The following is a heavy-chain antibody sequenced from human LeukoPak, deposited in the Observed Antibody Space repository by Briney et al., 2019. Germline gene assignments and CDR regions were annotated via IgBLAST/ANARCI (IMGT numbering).Heavy chain of an antibody. V-gene: IGHV4-4*07. J-gene: IGHJ4*02. CDR3: ARGADSSGYYYYFDY. D-gene: IGHD3-22*01. Sequence: SETLSLTCTVSGGSISSYYWSWIRQPAGKGLEWIGRIHTSGSTNYSPSLKSRVTMSVDTSKNQFSLKLSSVTAADTAVYYCARGADSSGYYYYFDYWGQGTLVTVSS. CDR1: GGSISSYY. CDR2: IHTSGST.